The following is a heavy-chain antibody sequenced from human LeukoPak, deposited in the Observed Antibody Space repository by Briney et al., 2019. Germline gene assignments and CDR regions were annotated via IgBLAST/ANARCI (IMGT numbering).Heavy chain of an antibody. CDR3: ARAPAVYSNDRPMDV. V-gene: IGHV1-69*05. CDR2: IIPIFGTA. Sequence: EASVKVSCKASGGTFSSYAISWVRQAPGQGLEWMGGIIPIFGTANYAQKFQGRVTITTDESTSTAYMELRSLRSDDTAVYYCARAPAVYSNDRPMDVWGKGTTVTVSS. J-gene: IGHJ6*04. CDR1: GGTFSSYA. D-gene: IGHD4-11*01.